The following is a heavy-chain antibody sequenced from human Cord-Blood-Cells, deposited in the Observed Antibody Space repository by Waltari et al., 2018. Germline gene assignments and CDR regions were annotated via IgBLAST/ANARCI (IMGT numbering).Heavy chain of an antibody. CDR2: IRSKAYGGTT. V-gene: IGHV3-49*02. J-gene: IGHJ4*02. Sequence: VRQAPGKGLEWVGFIRSKAYGGTTEYAASVKGRFTISRDDSKSIAYLQMNSLKTEDTAVYYCTRNIVATMGVDYWGQGTLVTVSS. CDR3: TRNIVATMGVDY. D-gene: IGHD5-12*01.